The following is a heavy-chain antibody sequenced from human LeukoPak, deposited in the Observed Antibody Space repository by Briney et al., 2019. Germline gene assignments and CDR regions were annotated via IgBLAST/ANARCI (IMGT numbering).Heavy chain of an antibody. D-gene: IGHD6-13*01. J-gene: IGHJ4*02. CDR2: ISSSSSYI. CDR3: ARDRRQQLDFDY. CDR1: GFTFSSYS. V-gene: IGHV3-21*01. Sequence: GGSLRLSCAASGFTFSSYSMNWVRQAPGKGLEWVSSISSSSSYIYYADSVKGRFTISRDNAKNSLYLQMNSLRAEDTAVYYCARDRRQQLDFDYWGQGTLVTVSS.